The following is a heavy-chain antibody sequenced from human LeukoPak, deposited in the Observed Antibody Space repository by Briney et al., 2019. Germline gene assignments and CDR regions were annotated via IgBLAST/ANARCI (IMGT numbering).Heavy chain of an antibody. CDR2: IYYSGST. Sequence: SENLSLTCTVSGGSISSYYWSWIRQPPGKGLEWIGYIYYSGSTNYNPSLKSRVTISVDTSKNQFSLKLSSVTAADAAVYYCARLEYSYGYYFDYWGQGTLVTVSS. V-gene: IGHV4-59*08. D-gene: IGHD5-18*01. CDR3: ARLEYSYGYYFDY. J-gene: IGHJ4*02. CDR1: GGSISSYY.